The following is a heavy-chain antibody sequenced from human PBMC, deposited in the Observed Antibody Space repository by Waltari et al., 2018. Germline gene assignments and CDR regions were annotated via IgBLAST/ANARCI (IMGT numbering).Heavy chain of an antibody. CDR2: IYHSGGT. CDR3: ARGGYSGYDRRGALSYFDY. D-gene: IGHD5-12*01. Sequence: QLQLQESGSGLVKPSQTLSLTCAVSGGPISSGGYSWSWIRQPPGKGLEWIGYIYHSGGTYYNPSVKGRVTISVDRSKNQFSLKLSSVTAADTAVYYCARGGYSGYDRRGALSYFDYWGQGTLVTVSS. CDR1: GGPISSGGYS. J-gene: IGHJ4*02. V-gene: IGHV4-30-2*01.